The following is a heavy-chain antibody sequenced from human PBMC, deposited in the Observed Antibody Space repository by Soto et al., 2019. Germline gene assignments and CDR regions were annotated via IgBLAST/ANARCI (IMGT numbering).Heavy chain of an antibody. Sequence: QVQLQESGPGLVKPSQTLSLTCTVSGGSISSGGYYWSWIRQHPGKGLEWIGYIYYSGSTYYNPSLKSRVTISVDTSKNQFSLKLSSVTAADTAVYYCAMGAYDSSGYYWVWFDYWGQGTLVTVSS. CDR1: GGSISSGGYY. CDR2: IYYSGST. V-gene: IGHV4-31*03. J-gene: IGHJ4*02. CDR3: AMGAYDSSGYYWVWFDY. D-gene: IGHD3-22*01.